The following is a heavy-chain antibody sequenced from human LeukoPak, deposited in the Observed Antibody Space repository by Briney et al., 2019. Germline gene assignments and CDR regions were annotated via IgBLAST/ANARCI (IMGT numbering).Heavy chain of an antibody. CDR2: ISAYNGNT. D-gene: IGHD3-10*01. CDR1: GYTFTSYG. CDR3: ARGGSYYYGSGSYEPIDY. J-gene: IGHJ4*02. Sequence: ASVKVSCKASGYTFTSYGITWVRQAPGQGLEWMGWISAYNGNTNYAQKLQGRVTMTTDTSTSTAYMELSRLRSDDTAVYYCARGGSYYYGSGSYEPIDYWGQGTLVTVSS. V-gene: IGHV1-18*01.